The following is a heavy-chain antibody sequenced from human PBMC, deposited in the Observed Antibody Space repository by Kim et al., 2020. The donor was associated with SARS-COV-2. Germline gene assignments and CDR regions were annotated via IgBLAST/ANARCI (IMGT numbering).Heavy chain of an antibody. V-gene: IGHV3-30*18. CDR2: ISYDGSNK. CDR3: AKDSPAGDIAAAGLDY. J-gene: IGHJ4*02. D-gene: IGHD6-13*01. CDR1: GFTFSSYG. Sequence: GGSLRLSCAVSGFTFSSYGMHWVRQAPGKGLEWVAVISYDGSNKYYADSVKGRFTISRDNSKNTLYLQMNSLRAEDTAVYYCAKDSPAGDIAAAGLDYWGQGTLVTVSS.